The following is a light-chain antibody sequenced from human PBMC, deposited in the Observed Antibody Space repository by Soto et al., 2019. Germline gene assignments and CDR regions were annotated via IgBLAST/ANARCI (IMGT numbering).Light chain of an antibody. J-gene: IGKJ1*01. CDR3: QQYYSDPTWT. CDR2: AAS. Sequence: DIQMSQFPSTLSGPVAARVTITWRASQTISSWLAWYQQKPGKAPKLLIYAASTLQSGVPSRFSGSGSGTDFTLTISCLQSEDFATYYCQQYYSDPTWTFGQGTKVDVK. V-gene: IGKV1-5*01. CDR1: QTISSW.